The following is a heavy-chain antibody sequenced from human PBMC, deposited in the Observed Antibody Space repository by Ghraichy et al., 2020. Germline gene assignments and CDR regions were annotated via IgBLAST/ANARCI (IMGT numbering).Heavy chain of an antibody. Sequence: SETLSLTCTVSGGSISTYYWSWIRQPPGKGLEWIGYIFYSGDTNYNPSLKSRVTISLDTSKTQFSLKLSSVTAADTAVYYCARGFGDRSDSYYYYGMDVWGQGTTVTVSS. J-gene: IGHJ6*02. CDR1: GGSISTYY. CDR3: ARGFGDRSDSYYYYGMDV. D-gene: IGHD3-3*01. CDR2: IFYSGDT. V-gene: IGHV4-59*01.